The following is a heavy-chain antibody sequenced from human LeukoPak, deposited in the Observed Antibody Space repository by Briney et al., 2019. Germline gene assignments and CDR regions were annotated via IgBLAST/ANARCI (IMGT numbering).Heavy chain of an antibody. V-gene: IGHV3-21*01. CDR3: VRDLEYSSSSVSGRSFDY. J-gene: IGHJ4*02. D-gene: IGHD6-6*01. CDR1: GFNFSHYS. Sequence: GGSLRLSCAASGFNFSHYSMNWARQAPGKGLEWVSSISSTSTYTYYADSVKGRFTISRDNAQNSLYLQMNSLRAEDTAVYSCVRDLEYSSSSVSGRSFDYWGQGTLVTVSS. CDR2: ISSTSTYT.